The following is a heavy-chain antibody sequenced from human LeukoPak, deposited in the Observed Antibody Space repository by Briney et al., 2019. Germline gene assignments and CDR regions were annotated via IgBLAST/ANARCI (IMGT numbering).Heavy chain of an antibody. CDR2: ISGSGGST. D-gene: IGHD7-27*01. CDR3: AKGWGYYYYGMDV. V-gene: IGHV3-23*01. CDR1: GFTFSSYA. Sequence: GGSLRLSCAASGFTFSSYAMSWVRQAPGRGLEWVSAISGSGGSTYYADSVKGRFTISRDNSKNTLYLQMNSLRAEDTAVYYCAKGWGYYYYGMDVWGQGTTVTVSS. J-gene: IGHJ6*02.